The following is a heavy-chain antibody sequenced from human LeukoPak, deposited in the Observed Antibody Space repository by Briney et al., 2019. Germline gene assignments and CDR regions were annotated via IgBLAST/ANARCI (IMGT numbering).Heavy chain of an antibody. D-gene: IGHD3-22*01. J-gene: IGHJ4*02. V-gene: IGHV7-4-1*02. Sequence: ASVTVSFKSSGYTYTSSAKNWVRQAHGPGREWMGWINTNTGNPTYAQGFTGRFVFSLDTSVSTAYLQISSLKAEDTAVYYCARAPYYYDSSGYRWGQGTLVTVSS. CDR3: ARAPYYYDSSGYR. CDR1: GYTYTSSA. CDR2: INTNTGNP.